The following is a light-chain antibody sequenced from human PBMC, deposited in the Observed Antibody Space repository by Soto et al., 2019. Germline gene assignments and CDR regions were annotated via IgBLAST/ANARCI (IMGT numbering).Light chain of an antibody. CDR3: QQYNNWPLT. V-gene: IGKV3-15*01. CDR1: QSVSSN. CDR2: GAS. J-gene: IGKJ5*01. Sequence: IVLTQSPCTLSLSPGERATLSCRASQSVSSNYLAWYHQKPGQAPRLLIYGASSRATGIPVRFSGSGSGTEFTLTISSLQSEDFAVYYCQQYNNWPLTFGQGTRLEIK.